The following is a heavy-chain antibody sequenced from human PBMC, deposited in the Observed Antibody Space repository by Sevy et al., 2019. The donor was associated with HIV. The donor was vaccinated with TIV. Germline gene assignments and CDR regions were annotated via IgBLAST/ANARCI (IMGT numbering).Heavy chain of an antibody. CDR1: GFTFSSYW. CDR2: IKQDGSEK. J-gene: IGHJ4*02. CDR3: TTGDPYNRYGYMRPYFFDY. D-gene: IGHD5-18*01. V-gene: IGHV3-7*03. Sequence: GGSLRLSCAASGFTFSSYWMSWVRQAPGKGLEWVANIKQDGSEKYYVDSVKGRFTISRDNAKNSLYLQMNSLKTEDTAVYYCTTGDPYNRYGYMRPYFFDYWGQGTLVTVSS.